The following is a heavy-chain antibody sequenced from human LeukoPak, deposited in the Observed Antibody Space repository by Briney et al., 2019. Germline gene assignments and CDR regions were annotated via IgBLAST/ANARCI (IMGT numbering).Heavy chain of an antibody. D-gene: IGHD6-25*01. CDR1: GGSISSYY. CDR3: ARRGRNSSGWQDYL. V-gene: IGHV4-59*01. Sequence: SETLSLTCTVSGGSISSYYWSWIRQPPGKGLEWIANIYHTGSTNYNPSLSGRVTISIDAAKNQFSLKLTSVTAADTAVYYCARRGRNSSGWQDYLWGQGTLVTVSS. J-gene: IGHJ4*02. CDR2: IYHTGST.